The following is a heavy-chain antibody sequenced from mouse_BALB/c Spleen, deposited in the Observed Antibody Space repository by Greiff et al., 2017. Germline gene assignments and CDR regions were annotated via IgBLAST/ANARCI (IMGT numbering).Heavy chain of an antibody. Sequence: EVQGVESGGGLVKPGGSLKLSCAASGFTFSSYAMSWVRQTPEKRLEWVATISSGGSYTYYPDSVKGRFTISRDNAKNTLYLQMSSLRSEDTAMYYCARVGDGYYAMDYWGQGTSVTVSS. D-gene: IGHD2-3*01. CDR2: ISSGGSYT. V-gene: IGHV5-9-3*01. CDR3: ARVGDGYYAMDY. CDR1: GFTFSSYA. J-gene: IGHJ4*01.